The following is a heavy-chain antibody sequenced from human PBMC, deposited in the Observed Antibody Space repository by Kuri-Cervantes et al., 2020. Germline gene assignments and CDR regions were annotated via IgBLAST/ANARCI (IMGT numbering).Heavy chain of an antibody. CDR2: IKSKTDGGTT. J-gene: IGHJ4*02. D-gene: IGHD3-22*01. V-gene: IGHV3-15*01. CDR3: TAITMIVVVISNY. CDR1: GFTFGTYS. Sequence: GGSLRLSCAASGFTFGTYSMCWVRQAPGKGLEWVGRIKSKTDGGTTDYAAPVKGRFTISRDDSKNTLYLQMNSLKTEDTAVYYCTAITMIVVVISNYWGQGTLVTVSS.